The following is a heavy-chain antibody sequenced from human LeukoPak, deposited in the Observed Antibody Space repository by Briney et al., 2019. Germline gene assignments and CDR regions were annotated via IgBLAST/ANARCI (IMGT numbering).Heavy chain of an antibody. D-gene: IGHD1-1*01. Sequence: GGSLRLPCAASGFTFSSYEMNWVRQAPGKGLDWVSYISSSGTTIYYADSVKGRFTISRDNAKNSLYLQMNSLRAEDTGVYYCAREQRAIDYWGQGTLVTVSS. CDR1: GFTFSSYE. CDR2: ISSSGTTI. V-gene: IGHV3-48*03. J-gene: IGHJ4*02. CDR3: AREQRAIDY.